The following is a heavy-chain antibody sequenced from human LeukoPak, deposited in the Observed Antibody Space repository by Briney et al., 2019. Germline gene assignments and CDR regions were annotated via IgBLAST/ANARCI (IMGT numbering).Heavy chain of an antibody. CDR1: GFTFSSYS. J-gene: IGHJ6*02. CDR3: RIDISAGGMDV. V-gene: IGHV3-21*04. CDR2: ISSSSSYI. Sequence: GGSLRLSCAGSGFTFSSYSMNWVRQAPGKGLEWVSSISSSSSYIYYADSVKGRFTISRDNAKNSLYLQMNSLRAEDTALYYCRIDISAGGMDVWCQGTTVTVSS. D-gene: IGHD3-9*01.